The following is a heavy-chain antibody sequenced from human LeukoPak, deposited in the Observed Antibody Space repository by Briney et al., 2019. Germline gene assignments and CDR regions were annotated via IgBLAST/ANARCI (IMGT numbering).Heavy chain of an antibody. Sequence: GGSLRLSCAASGFTFSSHWMSWVRQAPGKGLEWVANIRPDGSAQYYVDSVKGRFTISRDNAKNSLFLHMNSLRAKDTALYFCARWGYISAYYYDFWGQGTLVTVSS. CDR3: ARWGYISAYYYDF. J-gene: IGHJ4*02. V-gene: IGHV3-7*03. CDR2: IRPDGSAQ. CDR1: GFTFSSHW. D-gene: IGHD6-19*01.